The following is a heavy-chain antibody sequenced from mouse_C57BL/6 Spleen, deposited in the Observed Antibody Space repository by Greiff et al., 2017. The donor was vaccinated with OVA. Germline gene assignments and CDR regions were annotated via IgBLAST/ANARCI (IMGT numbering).Heavy chain of an antibody. D-gene: IGHD1-1*01. CDR3: ARGDYYYGSSFDY. CDR2: INYDGSST. V-gene: IGHV5-16*01. J-gene: IGHJ2*01. Sequence: EVKLMESEGGLVQPGSSMKLSCTASGFTFSDYYMAWVRQVPEKGLEWVANINYDGSSTYYLDSLKSRFTISRDNATNILYLQMSSLKSEEAAAYYCARGDYYYGSSFDYWGQGTTLTVSS. CDR1: GFTFSDYY.